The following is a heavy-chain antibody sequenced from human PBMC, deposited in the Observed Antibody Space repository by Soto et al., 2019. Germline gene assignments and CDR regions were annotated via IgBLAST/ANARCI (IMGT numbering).Heavy chain of an antibody. Sequence: ASVKVSCKASGYTFTSYDINWVRQATGQGLEWMGWMNPNSGNTGYAQKFQGRVTMTRNTSISTAYMELSSLRSEDTAVYYCARANIVVVTAAPYYYYGMDVWGQGTTVTVSS. CDR3: ARANIVVVTAAPYYYYGMDV. CDR2: MNPNSGNT. J-gene: IGHJ6*02. D-gene: IGHD2-2*01. V-gene: IGHV1-8*01. CDR1: GYTFTSYD.